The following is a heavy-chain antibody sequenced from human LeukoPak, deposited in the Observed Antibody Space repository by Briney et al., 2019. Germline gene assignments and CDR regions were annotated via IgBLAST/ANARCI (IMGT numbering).Heavy chain of an antibody. J-gene: IGHJ4*02. CDR1: GFTFSSYT. Sequence: GGSLRLSCAASGFTFSSYTMHWIRQAPGKGLEWVSAISGSGGSTYYADSVKGRFTISRDNSKNTLYLQMNSLRAEDTAVFYCAKESGGIFDYWGQGTLVTVSS. CDR3: AKESGGIFDY. V-gene: IGHV3-23*01. D-gene: IGHD2-15*01. CDR2: ISGSGGST.